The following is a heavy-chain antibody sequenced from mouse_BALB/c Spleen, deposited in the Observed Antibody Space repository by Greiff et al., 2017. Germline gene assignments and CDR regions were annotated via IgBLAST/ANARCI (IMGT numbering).Heavy chain of an antibody. V-gene: IGHV3-6*02. CDR3: ARDGDYYGSSYCY. Sequence: EVKVEESGPGLVKPSQSLSLTCSVTGYSITSGYYWYWIRQFPGNKLEWMGYISYDGSNNYNPSLKNRISITRDTSKNQFFLKLNSVTTEDTATYYCARDGDYYGSSYCYWGQGTLVTVSA. J-gene: IGHJ3*01. CDR2: ISYDGSN. CDR1: GYSITSGYY. D-gene: IGHD1-1*01.